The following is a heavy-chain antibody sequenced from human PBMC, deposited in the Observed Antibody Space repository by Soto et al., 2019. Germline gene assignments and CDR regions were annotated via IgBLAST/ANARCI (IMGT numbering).Heavy chain of an antibody. CDR2: ISYEGSDH. CDR3: AKEHSGLYSRHYFDF. D-gene: IGHD6-19*01. Sequence: GGSLRLSCSASRFTFSSYGMHWLRQAPGKGLEWVAVISYEGSDHYYADSVKGRFAVSRDNPKNTLFLQMNSMRAEETAVYYCAKEHSGLYSRHYFDFWGKGTLVIASS. J-gene: IGHJ4*02. V-gene: IGHV3-30*18. CDR1: RFTFSSYG.